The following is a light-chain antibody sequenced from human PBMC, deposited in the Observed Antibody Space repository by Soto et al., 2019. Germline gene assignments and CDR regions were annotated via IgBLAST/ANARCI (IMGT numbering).Light chain of an antibody. V-gene: IGLV2-11*01. CDR3: CSYAGSPKRV. CDR1: SSDVGGYNY. Sequence: QSALTQPRSVSGSPGQSVTISCTGTSSDVGGYNYVSWYQQHPGEAPKLMIYDVSKRPSGVPDRFSGSKSGNTASLTISGLQAEDEADYYCCSYAGSPKRVFGGGTKLTVL. CDR2: DVS. J-gene: IGLJ3*02.